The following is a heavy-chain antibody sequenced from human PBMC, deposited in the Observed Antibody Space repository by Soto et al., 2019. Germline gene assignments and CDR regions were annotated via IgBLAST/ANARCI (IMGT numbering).Heavy chain of an antibody. CDR3: ARGKDDSSGYDYYYGMDV. V-gene: IGHV4-59*01. D-gene: IGHD3-22*01. J-gene: IGHJ6*02. CDR2: IYYSGST. CDR1: GGSISSYY. Sequence: SETLSLTCTVSGGSISSYYWSWIRQPPGKGLEWIGYIYYSGSTNYNPSLKSRVTISVDTSKNQFYLKLRSVTAADTAVYYCARGKDDSSGYDYYYGMDVWGQGTTVTVSS.